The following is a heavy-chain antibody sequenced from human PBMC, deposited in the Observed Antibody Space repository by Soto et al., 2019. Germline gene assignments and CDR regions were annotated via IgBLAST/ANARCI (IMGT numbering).Heavy chain of an antibody. Sequence: QVHLVQSGAEVKKPGASVKVSCKASGYSFTGNSIHWVRQAPGQGLEWMGWIQPSNGGTNYAQKFEGWVTMTRDTSTGTAYMHLSRLTSGDTAVYFRVILRSGVVYLGLGTLVTVSS. CDR3: VILRSGVVY. D-gene: IGHD1-26*01. J-gene: IGHJ4*02. V-gene: IGHV1-2*04. CDR1: GYSFTGNS. CDR2: IQPSNGGT.